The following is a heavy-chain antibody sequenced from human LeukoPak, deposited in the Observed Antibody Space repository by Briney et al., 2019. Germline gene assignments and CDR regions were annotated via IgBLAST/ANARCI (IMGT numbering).Heavy chain of an antibody. CDR1: GFTFSSYS. J-gene: IGHJ4*02. D-gene: IGHD4-17*01. CDR2: ISSSSSYI. CDR3: AKEGIGDYGDYESSFDY. V-gene: IGHV3-21*01. Sequence: GGSLRLSCAASGFTFSSYSMNWVRQAPGKGLEWVSSISSSSSYIYYADSVKGRFTISRDNSKNTLYLQMNSLRAEDTAVYYCAKEGIGDYGDYESSFDYWGQGTLVTVSS.